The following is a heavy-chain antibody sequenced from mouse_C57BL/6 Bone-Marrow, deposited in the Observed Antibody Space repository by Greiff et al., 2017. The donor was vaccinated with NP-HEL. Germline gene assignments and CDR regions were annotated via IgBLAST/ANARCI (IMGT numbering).Heavy chain of an antibody. Sequence: QVQLKQSGAELARPGASVKLSCKASGYTFTSYGISWVKQRPGQGLEWIGEIYPRSGNTYYNEKFKGKATLTADKSSSTAYMELRSLTSEDSAVYFCARSGVYDGYRGFAYWGQGTLVTVSA. CDR1: GYTFTSYG. V-gene: IGHV1-81*01. J-gene: IGHJ3*01. CDR2: IYPRSGNT. D-gene: IGHD2-3*01. CDR3: ARSGVYDGYRGFAY.